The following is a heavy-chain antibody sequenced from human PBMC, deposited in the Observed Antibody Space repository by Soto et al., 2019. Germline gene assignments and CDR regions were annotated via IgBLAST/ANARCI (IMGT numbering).Heavy chain of an antibody. Sequence: SVKVSCKASGGTFSSYTISWVRQAPGQGLEWMGRIIPILGIANYAQKFQGRVTITADKSTSTAYMELSSLRSEDTAVYYCARDGEYSSSFVTAEEYYFDYWGQGTLVTVSS. V-gene: IGHV1-69*04. CDR2: IIPILGIA. CDR1: GGTFSSYT. D-gene: IGHD6-6*01. CDR3: ARDGEYSSSFVTAEEYYFDY. J-gene: IGHJ4*02.